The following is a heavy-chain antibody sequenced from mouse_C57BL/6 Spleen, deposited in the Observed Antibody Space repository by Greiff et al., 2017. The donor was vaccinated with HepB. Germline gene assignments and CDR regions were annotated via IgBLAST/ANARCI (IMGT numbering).Heavy chain of an antibody. CDR3: ARRIEYYFDY. Sequence: VQLVESGAELARPGASVKLSCKASGYTFTSYGISWVKQRTGQGLEWIGEIYPRSGNTYYNEKFKGKATLTADKSSSTAYMELRSLTSEDSTVYFCARRIEYYFDYWGQGTTLTVSS. CDR2: IYPRSGNT. V-gene: IGHV1-81*01. J-gene: IGHJ2*01. CDR1: GYTFTSYG.